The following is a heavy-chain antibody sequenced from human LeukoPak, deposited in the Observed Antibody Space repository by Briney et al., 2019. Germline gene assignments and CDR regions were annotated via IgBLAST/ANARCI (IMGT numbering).Heavy chain of an antibody. V-gene: IGHV3-9*01. CDR2: ISWNSGSI. D-gene: IGHD3-16*01. CDR1: GFTFDDYA. J-gene: IGHJ4*02. CDR3: AKGHYWGYDYSRDGFDY. Sequence: GGSLRLSCAASGFTFDDYAMHWVRQAPGKGLEWVSGISWNSGSIGYADSVKGRFTISRDNAKNSLYLQMNSLRAEDTALYYCAKGHYWGYDYSRDGFDYWGQGTLVTVSS.